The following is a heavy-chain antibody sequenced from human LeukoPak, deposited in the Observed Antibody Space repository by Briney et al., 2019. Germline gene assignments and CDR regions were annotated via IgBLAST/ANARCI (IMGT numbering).Heavy chain of an antibody. CDR3: ARSPQPDNCSSTSCYLDY. CDR1: GGSISSYY. D-gene: IGHD2-2*01. Sequence: SETLSLTCTVSGGSISSYYWSWIRRPPGKGLEWIGYIYYSGSTNYNPSLKSRVTISVDTSKNQFSLKLSSVTAADTAVYYCARSPQPDNCSSTSCYLDYWGQGTLVTVSS. J-gene: IGHJ4*02. CDR2: IYYSGST. V-gene: IGHV4-59*01.